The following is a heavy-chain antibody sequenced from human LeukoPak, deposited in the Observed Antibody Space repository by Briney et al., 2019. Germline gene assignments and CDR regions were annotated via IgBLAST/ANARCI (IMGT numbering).Heavy chain of an antibody. D-gene: IGHD3-22*01. CDR3: ARDGRAHYYDSSGVLGGDAFDI. V-gene: IGHV1-69*04. Sequence: VASVKVSCKASGGTFSGYAISWVRQAPGQGLEWMGRIIPILGIANYAQKFQGRVTITADKSTSTAYMELSSLRSEDTAVYYCARDGRAHYYDSSGVLGGDAFDIWGQGTMVTVSS. CDR2: IIPILGIA. CDR1: GGTFSGYA. J-gene: IGHJ3*02.